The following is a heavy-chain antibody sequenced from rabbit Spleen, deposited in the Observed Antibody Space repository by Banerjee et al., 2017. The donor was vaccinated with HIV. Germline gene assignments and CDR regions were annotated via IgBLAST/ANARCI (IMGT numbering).Heavy chain of an antibody. CDR2: INIVTGKS. CDR3: ARDLVTVIGWNFNL. J-gene: IGHJ4*01. CDR1: GVSFNDKDV. Sequence: QSLEESGGDLVKPGASLTLTCTASGVSFNDKDVMCWVRQAPGKGLEWIACINIVTGKSVYASWAKGRFTMSRTSSTTVTLQMTSLTAADTATYFCARDLVTVIGWNFNLWGPGTLVTVS. D-gene: IGHD1-1*01. V-gene: IGHV1S40*01.